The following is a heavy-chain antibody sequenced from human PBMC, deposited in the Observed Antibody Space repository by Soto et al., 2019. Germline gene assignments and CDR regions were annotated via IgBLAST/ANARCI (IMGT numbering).Heavy chain of an antibody. CDR2: ISYDGSNK. CDR1: GFTFSSYA. J-gene: IGHJ4*02. D-gene: IGHD4-17*01. CDR3: ARDGNDYGDYGYDY. V-gene: IGHV3-30-3*01. Sequence: VGSLRLSCAASGFTFSSYAMHWVRQAPGKGLEWVAVISYDGSNKYYADSVKGRFTISRDNSKNTLYLQMNSLRAEDTAVYYCARDGNDYGDYGYDYWGQGTLVTVSS.